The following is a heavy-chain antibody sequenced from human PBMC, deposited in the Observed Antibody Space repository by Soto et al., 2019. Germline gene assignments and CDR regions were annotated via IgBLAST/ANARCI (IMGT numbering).Heavy chain of an antibody. Sequence: SVKVSCKTSGFTFSSSAVHWVCQARGHRLQWIGWIDVGSANANYAQKFQGRVTITRDTSASTAYMELSSLRSEDTAVYYCARGLNVYYFDYWGQGTLVTVSS. CDR1: GFTFSSSA. CDR2: IDVGSANA. V-gene: IGHV1-58*01. J-gene: IGHJ4*02. CDR3: ARGLNVYYFDY. D-gene: IGHD3-16*01.